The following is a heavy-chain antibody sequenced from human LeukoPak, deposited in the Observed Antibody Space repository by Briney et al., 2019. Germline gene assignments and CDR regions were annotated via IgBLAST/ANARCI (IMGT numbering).Heavy chain of an antibody. CDR3: ARNDYASSSGYDF. J-gene: IGHJ4*02. V-gene: IGHV3-21*01. CDR2: ISSGSDHI. D-gene: IGHD6-6*01. CDR1: GFTFSTYS. Sequence: GGSLRLSCAASGFTFSTYSMNWVRQAPGKGLEWVSSISSGSDHIYYADSVKGRFTISRDNAKNSLYLQMDSLRDEDTAVFFCARNDYASSSGYDFWGQGTLVTVSS.